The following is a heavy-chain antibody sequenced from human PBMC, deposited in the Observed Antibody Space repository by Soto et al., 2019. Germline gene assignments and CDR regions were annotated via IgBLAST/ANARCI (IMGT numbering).Heavy chain of an antibody. D-gene: IGHD5-12*01. CDR3: ARLERYTGYELHFDY. CDR1: GYSFTSLW. J-gene: IGHJ4*02. V-gene: IGHV5-10-1*01. Sequence: PGESLKISCKGSGYSFTSLWISWVRQMPGKGLEWMGRIDPSDSYTSYSPSFQGHVTISADRSISTAYLQWSSLKASDTAMYYCARLERYTGYELHFDYWGQGTQVTVSS. CDR2: IDPSDSYT.